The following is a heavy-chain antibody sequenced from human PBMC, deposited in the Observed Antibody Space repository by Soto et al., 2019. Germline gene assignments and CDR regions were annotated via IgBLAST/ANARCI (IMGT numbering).Heavy chain of an antibody. CDR1: GYTFTNFY. CDR2: IKPNGGRT. Sequence: QVQLVQSGAEVKKPGASVRVSCKASGYTFTNFYIDWVRQAPGPGLEWMGIIKPNGGRTTYVQKFQGRVKMTRDTSTSTGYMELSSLISEDTAVYYCARAAWTTVTNCVNDVFDVWGQGTMVTVSS. J-gene: IGHJ3*01. D-gene: IGHD4-4*01. V-gene: IGHV1-46*03. CDR3: ARAAWTTVTNCVNDVFDV.